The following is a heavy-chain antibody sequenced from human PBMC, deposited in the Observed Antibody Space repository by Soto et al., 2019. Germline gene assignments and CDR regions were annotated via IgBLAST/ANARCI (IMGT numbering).Heavy chain of an antibody. J-gene: IGHJ6*02. CDR1: VGSFRGYY. Sequence: QVQLQQWGAGLLKPSETLSLTCAVYVGSFRGYYWSWIRQPPGKGLEWIGEINHSGNTNYNSSLKNRAPISVDPSKNQFALKLSSVTAADTAVYYCARYMGGMDVWGQGTTVTVSS. V-gene: IGHV4-34*01. CDR3: ARYMGGMDV. CDR2: INHSGNT. D-gene: IGHD3-10*01.